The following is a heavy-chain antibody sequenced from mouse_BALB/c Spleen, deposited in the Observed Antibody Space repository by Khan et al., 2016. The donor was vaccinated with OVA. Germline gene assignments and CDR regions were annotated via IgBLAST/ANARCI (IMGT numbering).Heavy chain of an antibody. D-gene: IGHD2-1*01. CDR2: IYYSGSI. V-gene: IGHV3-1*02. CDR1: GYSITSGYS. J-gene: IGHJ4*01. CDR3: GIDGNDTDY. Sequence: EVQLQESGPDLVKPSQSLSLTCTVTGYSITSGYSWHWIRQFPGNKLEWMGYIYYSGSINYNPSLKSRISITRDTSKNQVFLQLNSVTTEYTATYYCGIDGNDTDYWGQGTSVTVSS.